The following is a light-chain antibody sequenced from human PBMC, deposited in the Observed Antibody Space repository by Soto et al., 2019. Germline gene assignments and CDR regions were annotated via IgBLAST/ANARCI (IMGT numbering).Light chain of an antibody. CDR1: QSISSW. V-gene: IGKV1-5*03. CDR3: QQYNSYSRT. J-gene: IGKJ2*01. Sequence: DIQMTQSPSTLSASVGDRVTITCRASQSISSWLAWYQQKPGKAPKLLIYKASSLESGAPSRVSGSGSGTEFTLTMSSLQPDEFATYYGQQYNSYSRTFGQGNKLLIK. CDR2: KAS.